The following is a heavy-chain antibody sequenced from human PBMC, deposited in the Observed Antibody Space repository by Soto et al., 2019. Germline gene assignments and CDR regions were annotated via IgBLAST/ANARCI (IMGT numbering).Heavy chain of an antibody. D-gene: IGHD1-26*01. CDR2: INYSGSA. J-gene: IGHJ4*02. Sequence: ASETLSLTCTVSGGSISTFYWSWIRQPPGKGLEWIGYINYSGSANYNPSLKSRVTMSVDTSKNQFSLRLSSVTAADTAMYYCARHLLYSGTYSIWGQGSLVTVSS. V-gene: IGHV4-59*08. CDR1: GGSISTFY. CDR3: ARHLLYSGTYSI.